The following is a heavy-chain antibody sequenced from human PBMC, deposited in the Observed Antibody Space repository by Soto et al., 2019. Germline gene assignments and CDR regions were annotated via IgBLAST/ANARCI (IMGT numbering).Heavy chain of an antibody. V-gene: IGHV1-18*01. CDR2: INGYNGNA. Sequence: QVQLVQSGAEVKKPGASVTVSCKASGYTFTTYGVSWVRQAPGQGLEWLGWINGYNGNAKYAENLQGSVSMTTDTSTSTAYMQLRSLRSDDTAVYYCAMMRDGPYYYSGMDVWGQGTTVTVSS. CDR1: GYTFTTYG. J-gene: IGHJ6*02. CDR3: AMMRDGPYYYSGMDV.